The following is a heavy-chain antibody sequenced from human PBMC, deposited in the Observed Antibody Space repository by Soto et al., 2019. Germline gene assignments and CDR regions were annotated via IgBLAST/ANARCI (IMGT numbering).Heavy chain of an antibody. CDR1: GFTFSSYG. Sequence: PGGSLRLSCAASGFTFSSYGMHWVRQAPGKGLEWVAVIWYDGSNKYYADSVKGRFTISRDNSKNTLYLQMNSLRAEGTAVYYCARGGDYDSSGYPNFDYWGQGTLVTVSS. J-gene: IGHJ4*02. D-gene: IGHD3-22*01. V-gene: IGHV3-33*01. CDR2: IWYDGSNK. CDR3: ARGGDYDSSGYPNFDY.